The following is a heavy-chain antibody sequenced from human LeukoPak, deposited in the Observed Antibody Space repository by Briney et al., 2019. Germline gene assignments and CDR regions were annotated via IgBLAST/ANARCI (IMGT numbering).Heavy chain of an antibody. CDR3: ARDQAADDAFDI. V-gene: IGHV4-31*03. Sequence: SETLSLTCTVSGGSISSGGYYWSWIRQHPGTGLEWIGYIYYSGSTYYNPSLKSRVTISVDTSKNQFSLKLSSVTAADTAVYYCARDQAADDAFDIWGQGTMVTVSS. CDR2: IYYSGST. CDR1: GGSISSGGYY. D-gene: IGHD6-13*01. J-gene: IGHJ3*02.